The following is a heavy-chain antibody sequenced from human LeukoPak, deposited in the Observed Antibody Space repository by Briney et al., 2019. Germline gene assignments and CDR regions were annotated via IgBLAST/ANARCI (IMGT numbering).Heavy chain of an antibody. J-gene: IGHJ6*03. CDR1: TGSFSGYY. CDR3: ARKPLTTRTTTHSFNFDYCMDV. Sequence: PSETLSLTCAVYTGSFSGYYWSWISQPPGKGLEWIGEINHSGSTNYNPSLKSRVTISVDTSKNQFSLKLSSVTAADTAVYYYARKPLTTRTTTHSFNFDYCMDVLGKGTTVTVSS. CDR2: INHSGST. D-gene: IGHD1-1*01. V-gene: IGHV4-34*01.